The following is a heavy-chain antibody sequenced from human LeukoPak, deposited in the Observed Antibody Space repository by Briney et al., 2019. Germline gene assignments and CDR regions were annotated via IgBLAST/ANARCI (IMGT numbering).Heavy chain of an antibody. CDR1: GFTFSSYA. Sequence: PGGSLRLSCAASGFTFSSYAMSWVRQAPGKGLEWVSAISGSAGSTYSVDSVKGRFTISRDNFKTTLYLQMSSLRAEDTAVYYCAKGFGASIYDYRGMDVWGQGTTVTVSS. V-gene: IGHV3-23*01. J-gene: IGHJ6*02. CDR3: AKGFGASIYDYRGMDV. CDR2: ISGSAGST. D-gene: IGHD3-16*01.